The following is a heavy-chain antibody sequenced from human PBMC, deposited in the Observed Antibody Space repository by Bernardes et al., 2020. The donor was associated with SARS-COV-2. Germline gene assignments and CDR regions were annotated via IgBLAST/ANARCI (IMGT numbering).Heavy chain of an antibody. Sequence: GGSLRLSCAASGFTVSSNYMSWVRQAPGKGLEWVSVIYSGGSTYYADSVKGRFTISRDNSKNTLYLQMNSLRAEDTAVYYCARDIPVPVGYSYGSGYWGQGTLVTVSS. CDR3: ARDIPVPVGYSYGSGY. CDR2: IYSGGST. V-gene: IGHV3-66*02. D-gene: IGHD5-18*01. CDR1: GFTVSSNY. J-gene: IGHJ4*02.